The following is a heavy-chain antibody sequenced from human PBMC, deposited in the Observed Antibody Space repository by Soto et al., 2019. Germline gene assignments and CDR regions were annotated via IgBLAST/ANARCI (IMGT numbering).Heavy chain of an antibody. CDR1: GFTFGSYG. V-gene: IGHV3-30*18. Sequence: GVSLRLSCAASGFTFGSYGMHWVRQAPGKGLEWVAVISYDGSNKYYADSVKGRFTISRDNSKNTLYLQMNSLRAEDTAVYYCAKCIHPIYYGPLQNYYYYGMDVWGQGTTVTVSS. D-gene: IGHD3-10*01. J-gene: IGHJ6*02. CDR3: AKCIHPIYYGPLQNYYYYGMDV. CDR2: ISYDGSNK.